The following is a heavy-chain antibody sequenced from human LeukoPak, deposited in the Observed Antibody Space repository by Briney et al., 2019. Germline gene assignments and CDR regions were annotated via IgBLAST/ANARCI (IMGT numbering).Heavy chain of an antibody. CDR1: RFTFTTYS. D-gene: IGHD5-18*01. J-gene: IGHJ4*02. Sequence: GGSLRLSCAGSRFTFTTYSMNWVRQAPGKGLEWVSYISSTSRTIYYADSVKGRFTISRDNAKNSLYLHMNSLRAEDTAVYYCARVGYTYGYFDYWGQGTLVTVPS. CDR3: ARVGYTYGYFDY. V-gene: IGHV3-48*01. CDR2: ISSTSRTI.